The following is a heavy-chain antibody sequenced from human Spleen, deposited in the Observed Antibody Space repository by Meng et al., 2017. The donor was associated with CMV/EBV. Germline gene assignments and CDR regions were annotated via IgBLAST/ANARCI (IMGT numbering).Heavy chain of an antibody. CDR1: GGIFRNYA. CDR3: ARGGMMWRSGIVIEPATAFDF. Sequence: SVKVSCKASGGIFRNYAFSWVRQAPGQGLEWMGGIITILETANYAQKFQGRVTITTDESTTTAYMELSSLRSEDTAVYYCARGGMMWRSGIVIEPATAFDFWGQGTLVTVSS. V-gene: IGHV1-69*05. D-gene: IGHD2/OR15-2a*01. CDR2: IITILETA. J-gene: IGHJ4*02.